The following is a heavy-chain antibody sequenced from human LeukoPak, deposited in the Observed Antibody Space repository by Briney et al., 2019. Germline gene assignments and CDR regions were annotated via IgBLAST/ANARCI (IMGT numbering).Heavy chain of an antibody. J-gene: IGHJ6*03. V-gene: IGHV1-69*05. CDR3: ARSVLGSYYNHYYYYYMDV. CDR1: GGTFSSYA. D-gene: IGHD3-10*01. CDR2: IIPIFGTA. Sequence: SVKVSCKASGGTFSSYAISWVRQAPGQGLEWMGGIIPIFGTANYAQKFQGRVMITTDESTSTAYMELSSLRSEDTAVYYCARSVLGSYYNHYYYYYMDVWGKGTTVTVSS.